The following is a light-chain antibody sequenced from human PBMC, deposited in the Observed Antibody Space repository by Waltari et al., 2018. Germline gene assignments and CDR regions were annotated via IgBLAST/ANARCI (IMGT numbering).Light chain of an antibody. V-gene: IGKV2-28*01. Sequence: EIVMTQSPLSLPVTPGEPASLSCRSSQSRLDSNGDTYLDWYLQKPGQSPQLLIYMVSIRASGVPDRFSGSGSGTDFTLRISRVEAEDVGLYYCMQAQQTPTFGPGTKVDIK. CDR2: MVS. CDR1: QSRLDSNGDTY. CDR3: MQAQQTPT. J-gene: IGKJ3*01.